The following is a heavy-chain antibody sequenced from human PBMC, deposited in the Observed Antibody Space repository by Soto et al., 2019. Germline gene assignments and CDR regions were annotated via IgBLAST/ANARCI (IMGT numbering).Heavy chain of an antibody. J-gene: IGHJ2*01. CDR2: INHSGST. CDR1: GGSFSGYY. Sequence: QVQLQQWGAGLLKPSETLSLTCAVYGGSFSGYYWSWIRQPPGKGLEWIGEINHSGSTNYNPSLKRRVTISVDTSKNQFSLKLSSVTAADTAVYYCARVIRVVPRSMGYFDLWGRGTLVTVSS. D-gene: IGHD2-15*01. CDR3: ARVIRVVPRSMGYFDL. V-gene: IGHV4-34*01.